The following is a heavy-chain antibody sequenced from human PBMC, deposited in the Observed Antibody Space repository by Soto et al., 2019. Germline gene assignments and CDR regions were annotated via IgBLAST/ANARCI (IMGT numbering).Heavy chain of an antibody. Sequence: QLQLQESGSGLVTPSETLSLTCDVSGGSISSSGYSWSWIRQTPGKGLEWIGYIYHSGSTYYNPSLKRRVIISQDRSKNQFSLRVMSVTAADTAVYYCAGGSMSRDPYYFDYWGQGTLVTVSS. J-gene: IGHJ4*02. D-gene: IGHD3-16*01. CDR2: IYHSGST. CDR3: AGGSMSRDPYYFDY. CDR1: GGSISSSGYS. V-gene: IGHV4-30-2*01.